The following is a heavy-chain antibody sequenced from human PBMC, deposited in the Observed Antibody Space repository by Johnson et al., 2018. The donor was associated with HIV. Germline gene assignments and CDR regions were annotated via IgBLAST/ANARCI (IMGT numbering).Heavy chain of an antibody. CDR2: IYSGGST. CDR3: ARVPDYGDYGDAFDI. V-gene: IGHV3-53*01. J-gene: IGHJ3*02. Sequence: VQLVESGGGLIQPGGSLRLSCEASGFTVSSNYMSWVRQAPGKGLEWVSLIYSGGSTYYADSVKGRFTISRDNSKNTLYLQMKSLRAEDTAVYYCARVPDYGDYGDAFDIWGQGTMVTVSS. CDR1: GFTVSSNY. D-gene: IGHD4-17*01.